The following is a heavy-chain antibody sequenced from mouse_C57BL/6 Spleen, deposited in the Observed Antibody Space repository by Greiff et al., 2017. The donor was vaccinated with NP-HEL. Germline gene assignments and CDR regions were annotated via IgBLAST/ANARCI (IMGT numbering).Heavy chain of an antibody. J-gene: IGHJ3*01. D-gene: IGHD2-1*01. V-gene: IGHV1-4*01. CDR3: ARSGGNYPFAY. Sequence: VQLQESGAELARPGASVKMSCKASGYTFTSYSMHWVKQRPGQGLEWIGYINPSSGYTKYNQKFKDKATLTADKSSSTAYMQLSSLTSEDSAVYYCARSGGNYPFAYWGQGTLVTVSA. CDR2: INPSSGYT. CDR1: GYTFTSYS.